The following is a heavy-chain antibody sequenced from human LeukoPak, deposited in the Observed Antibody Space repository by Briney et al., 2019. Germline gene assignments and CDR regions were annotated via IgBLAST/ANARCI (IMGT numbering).Heavy chain of an antibody. Sequence: SETLSLTCAVYGGSFSPYYWSWIRQPPGKRLEWIGEINHSGSTNYNPSLKSRVTISVDTSKNQFSLRLSSVTAADTAVYYCARGGFYCGGNCYVDYWGQGTLVTVSS. CDR3: ARGGFYCGGNCYVDY. J-gene: IGHJ4*02. CDR1: GGSFSPYY. CDR2: INHSGST. V-gene: IGHV4-34*01. D-gene: IGHD2-21*02.